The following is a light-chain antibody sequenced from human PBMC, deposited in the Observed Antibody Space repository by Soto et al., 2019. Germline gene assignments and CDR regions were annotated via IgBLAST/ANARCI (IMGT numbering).Light chain of an antibody. CDR2: EVS. Sequence: QSALTQPASVSGSPGQSITISCTGTSSDVGGYNYVSWYQQHPGKAPKLMIYEVSNRPSGVSNRFSGSKSGNTASLTISGLQAEEEADYYCSSYTSRSTDVFGTGTK. J-gene: IGLJ1*01. CDR1: SSDVGGYNY. CDR3: SSYTSRSTDV. V-gene: IGLV2-14*01.